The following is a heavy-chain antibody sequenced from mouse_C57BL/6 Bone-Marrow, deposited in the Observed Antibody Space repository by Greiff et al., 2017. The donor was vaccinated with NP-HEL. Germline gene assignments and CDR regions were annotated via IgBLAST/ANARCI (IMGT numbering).Heavy chain of an antibody. D-gene: IGHD4-1*01. J-gene: IGHJ4*01. CDR1: GYTFTDYN. Sequence: EVQLQQSGPELVKPGASVKIPCKASGYTFTDYNMDWVKQSHGKSLEWIGDINPNNGGTSYNQKFKGKATLTVDKSSSTAYMELRSLTSEDTAVYYCATGTYAMDYWGQGTSVTVSS. V-gene: IGHV1-18*01. CDR2: INPNNGGT. CDR3: ATGTYAMDY.